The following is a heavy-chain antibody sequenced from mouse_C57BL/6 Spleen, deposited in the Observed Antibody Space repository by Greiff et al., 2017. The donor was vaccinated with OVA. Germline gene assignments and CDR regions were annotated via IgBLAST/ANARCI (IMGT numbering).Heavy chain of an antibody. CDR3: ARDDDYDEGFDY. D-gene: IGHD2-4*01. Sequence: QVQLKESGAELARPGASVKLSCKASGYTFTSYGISWVKQRTGQGLEWIGEIYPRSGNTYYNEKFKGKATLTADKSSSTAYMELRSLTSEDSAVYYCARDDDYDEGFDYWGQGTNLTVSS. CDR1: GYTFTSYG. CDR2: IYPRSGNT. J-gene: IGHJ2*01. V-gene: IGHV1-81*01.